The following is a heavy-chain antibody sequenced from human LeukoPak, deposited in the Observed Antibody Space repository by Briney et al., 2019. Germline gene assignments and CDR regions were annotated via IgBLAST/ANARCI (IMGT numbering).Heavy chain of an antibody. V-gene: IGHV3-7*01. CDR3: ARASKLRLGGLWHKYFDY. J-gene: IGHJ4*02. Sequence: GGSLRLSCAASGFTSSNYWMSWVRQAPGKGLEWVANIKQDGSEKYYVDSVKGRFTISRDNAKNSLYLQMISLRAEDTAVFYCARASKLRLGGLWHKYFDYWGQGTLVTVSS. CDR1: GFTSSNYW. D-gene: IGHD3-16*01. CDR2: IKQDGSEK.